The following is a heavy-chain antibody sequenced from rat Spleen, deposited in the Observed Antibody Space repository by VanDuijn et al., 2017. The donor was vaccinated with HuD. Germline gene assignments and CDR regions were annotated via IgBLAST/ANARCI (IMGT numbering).Heavy chain of an antibody. CDR1: GFSLTNYH. V-gene: IGHV2-6*01. J-gene: IGHJ4*01. CDR3: TRDRMDA. Sequence: QVQLKESGPGLVQPSQTLSLTCTVSGFSLTNYHVGWVRQPPGKGLEWIAAISSGGSTYYKSALKSRLSISRDTSKSQVFLKMNSLQTEDTAIYFCTRDRMDAWGQGASVTVSS. CDR2: ISSGGST.